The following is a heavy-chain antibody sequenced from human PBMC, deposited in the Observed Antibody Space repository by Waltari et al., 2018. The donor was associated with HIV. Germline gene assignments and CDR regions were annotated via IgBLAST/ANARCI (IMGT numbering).Heavy chain of an antibody. CDR2: MNPNSVNT. J-gene: IGHJ6*02. CDR3: ARVVPAYYYYYYGMDV. V-gene: IGHV1-8*01. CDR1: GYTFTSYD. D-gene: IGHD2-2*01. Sequence: QVQLVQSGAEVKKPGASVKVSCKASGYTFTSYDINWVRQATGQGLEWMGWMNPNSVNTGYAQKFQGRVTMTRNTSISTAYMELSSLRSEYTAVYYCARVVPAYYYYYYGMDVWGQGTTVTVSS.